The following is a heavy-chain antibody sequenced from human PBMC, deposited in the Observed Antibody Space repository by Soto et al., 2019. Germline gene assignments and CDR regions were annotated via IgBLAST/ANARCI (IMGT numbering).Heavy chain of an antibody. CDR1: GYSFTNYW. CDR2: IDPVDSYT. V-gene: IGHV5-10-1*01. Sequence: GESLKISCKGSGYSFTNYWISWVRRMPGKGLEWMGNIDPVDSYTNYSPSFQGHVTFSVDTSISTAYLQWSSLKASDTAMYYCARIESIARNWFDPWGQGTLVTVSS. J-gene: IGHJ5*02. D-gene: IGHD6-13*01. CDR3: ARIESIARNWFDP.